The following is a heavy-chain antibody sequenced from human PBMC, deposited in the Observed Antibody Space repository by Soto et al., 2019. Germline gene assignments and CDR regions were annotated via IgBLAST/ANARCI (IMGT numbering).Heavy chain of an antibody. D-gene: IGHD2-8*01. CDR1: GGTFSSYA. J-gene: IGHJ6*02. CDR2: IIPIFGTA. CDR3: ARGGRIVLMVYSDYYYGMDV. V-gene: IGHV1-69*01. Sequence: QVQLVQSGAEVKKPGSSVKVSCKASGGTFSSYAISWVRQAPGQGLEWMGGIIPIFGTANYAQKFQGRVTITADESTSTAYMGLSSLRSEDTAVYYCARGGRIVLMVYSDYYYGMDVWGQGTTVTVSS.